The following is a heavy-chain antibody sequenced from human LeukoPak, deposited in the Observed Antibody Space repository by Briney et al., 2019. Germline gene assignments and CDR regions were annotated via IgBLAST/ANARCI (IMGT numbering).Heavy chain of an antibody. Sequence: ETSETLSLTCTVSGGSISSYYWSWIRQPPGKGLEWIGYIYYSGSTNYNPSLKSRVTISVDTSKNQFSLKLSSVTAADTAVYYCARVRDIAVAGSRFDPWGQGTLVTVSS. V-gene: IGHV4-59*01. CDR3: ARVRDIAVAGSRFDP. D-gene: IGHD6-19*01. J-gene: IGHJ5*02. CDR2: IYYSGST. CDR1: GGSISSYY.